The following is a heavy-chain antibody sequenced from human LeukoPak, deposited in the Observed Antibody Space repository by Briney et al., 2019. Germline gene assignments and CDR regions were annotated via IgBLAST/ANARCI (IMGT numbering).Heavy chain of an antibody. J-gene: IGHJ4*02. Sequence: KPSETLSLTCTVSGGSIISYYWSWIRQPPGRGLEWIGYIYYSGSTNYNPSPKSRVTISVDTSRNQFSLKLSSVTAADTAVYYCARGALIVGATSFDYWGQGTLVTVSS. V-gene: IGHV4-59*01. CDR2: IYYSGST. CDR1: GGSIISYY. CDR3: ARGALIVGATSFDY. D-gene: IGHD1-26*01.